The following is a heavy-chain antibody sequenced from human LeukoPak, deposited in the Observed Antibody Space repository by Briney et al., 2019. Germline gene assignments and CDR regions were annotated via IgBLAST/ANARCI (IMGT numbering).Heavy chain of an antibody. Sequence: ASVKVSCKASGYPFTGYYLHWVRQAPGQGLEWMGWINPNSGFTNYAQKLQGRVTMTRDTSISTAYMELSRLRSDDTAVYYCARLDVDTAMVLWGQGTLVTVSS. V-gene: IGHV1-2*02. CDR2: INPNSGFT. CDR1: GYPFTGYY. J-gene: IGHJ4*02. D-gene: IGHD5-18*01. CDR3: ARLDVDTAMVL.